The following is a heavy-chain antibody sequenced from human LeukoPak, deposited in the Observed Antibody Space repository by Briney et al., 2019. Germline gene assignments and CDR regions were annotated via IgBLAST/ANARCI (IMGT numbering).Heavy chain of an antibody. Sequence: PSETLSLTCAVYGGSFSGYYWSWIRQPPGKGLEWIGEINHSGSTNYNPSLESRVTISVDTSKNQFSLKLSSVTAADTAVYYCARERPPYYYGSGSYRAFDIWGQGTMVTVSS. D-gene: IGHD3-10*01. V-gene: IGHV4-34*01. CDR3: ARERPPYYYGSGSYRAFDI. CDR2: INHSGST. J-gene: IGHJ3*02. CDR1: GGSFSGYY.